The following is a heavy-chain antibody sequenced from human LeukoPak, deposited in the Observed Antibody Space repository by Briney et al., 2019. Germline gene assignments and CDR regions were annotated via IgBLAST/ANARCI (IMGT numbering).Heavy chain of an antibody. V-gene: IGHV3-9*01. Sequence: PGGSLRLSCAASGFTFSSYGMHWVRQAPGKGLEWVSGISWNSGSIGYADSVKGRFTISRDNAKNSLYLQMNSLRAEDTALYYCAKDMQVYGDYFFDYWGQGTLVTVSS. CDR2: ISWNSGSI. CDR1: GFTFSSYG. CDR3: AKDMQVYGDYFFDY. D-gene: IGHD4-17*01. J-gene: IGHJ4*02.